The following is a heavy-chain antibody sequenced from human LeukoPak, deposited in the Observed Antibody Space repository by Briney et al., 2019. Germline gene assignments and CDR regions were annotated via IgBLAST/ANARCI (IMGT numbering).Heavy chain of an antibody. J-gene: IGHJ6*02. CDR2: ISSSSSYI. V-gene: IGHV3-21*01. D-gene: IGHD6-13*01. CDR3: ARDEYSSSWYYDYYYGMDV. Sequence: PGGSLRLSCTASGFTFNSYGIHWVRQAPGKGLEWVSSISSSSSYIYYADSVKGRFTISRDNAKNSLYLQMNSLRAEDTAVYYCARDEYSSSWYYDYYYGMDVWGQGTTVTVSS. CDR1: GFTFNSYG.